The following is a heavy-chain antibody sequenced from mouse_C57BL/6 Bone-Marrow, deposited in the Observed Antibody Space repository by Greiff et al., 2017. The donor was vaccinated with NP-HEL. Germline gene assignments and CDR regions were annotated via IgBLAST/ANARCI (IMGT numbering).Heavy chain of an antibody. V-gene: IGHV6-6*01. J-gene: IGHJ3*01. CDR2: IRNKANNHAT. CDR3: TSLYYGGSLAWFAY. D-gene: IGHD1-1*01. Sequence: EVHLVESGGGLVQPGGSMKLSCAASGFTFSDAWMDWVRQSPEKGLEWVAEIRNKANNHATYYAESVKGRFTISRDDSKSSVYLQMNSLRAEDTGIYYCTSLYYGGSLAWFAYWGQGTLVTVSA. CDR1: GFTFSDAW.